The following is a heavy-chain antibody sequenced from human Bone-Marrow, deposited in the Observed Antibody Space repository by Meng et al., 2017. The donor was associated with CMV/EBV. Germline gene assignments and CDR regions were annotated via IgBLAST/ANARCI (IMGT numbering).Heavy chain of an antibody. D-gene: IGHD5-12*01. CDR1: GYTFTSYD. CDR2: MNPNSGNT. J-gene: IGHJ6*02. V-gene: IGHV1-8*03. Sequence: ASVKVSCKASGYTFTSYDINWVRQATGQGLEWMGWMNPNSGNTGYAQKFQGRVTITRNTSINTAYMDLSRLTSDDTAVYYCARDRPLRGRSDYDETYYYYYSGMDVWGQGTTVTVSS. CDR3: ARDRPLRGRSDYDETYYYYYSGMDV.